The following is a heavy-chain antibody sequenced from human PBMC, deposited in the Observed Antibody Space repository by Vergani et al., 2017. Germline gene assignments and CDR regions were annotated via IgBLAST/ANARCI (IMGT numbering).Heavy chain of an antibody. CDR1: GLTFSSYG. V-gene: IGHV3-30*18. D-gene: IGHD2/OR15-2a*01. J-gene: IGHJ6*02. Sequence: QVQLVESGGGVVQPGRSLRLSCAASGLTFSSYGMHWVRQAPGKGLEWVAVISYDGSNKYYADSVKGRFTISRDNSKNTLYLQMNSLRAEDTAVYYCAKIRDEYFYWGGMDVWGQGTTVTVSS. CDR3: AKIRDEYFYWGGMDV. CDR2: ISYDGSNK.